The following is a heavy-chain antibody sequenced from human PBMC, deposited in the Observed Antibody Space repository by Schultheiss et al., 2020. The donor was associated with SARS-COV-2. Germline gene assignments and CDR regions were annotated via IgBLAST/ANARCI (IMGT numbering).Heavy chain of an antibody. Sequence: GGSLRLSCAASGFTFSSYAMSWVRQAPGKGLEWVGRIKSKTDGGTTDYAAPVKGRFTISRDDSKNTLYLQMNSLKTEDTAVYYCTTDIAARRGGDYWGQGTLVTVSS. V-gene: IGHV3-15*01. CDR2: IKSKTDGGTT. CDR3: TTDIAARRGGDY. CDR1: GFTFSSYA. J-gene: IGHJ4*02. D-gene: IGHD6-6*01.